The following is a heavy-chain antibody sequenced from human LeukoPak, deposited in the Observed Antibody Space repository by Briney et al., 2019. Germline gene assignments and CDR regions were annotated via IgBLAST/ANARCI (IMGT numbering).Heavy chain of an antibody. CDR1: GGTFLSYA. J-gene: IGHJ6*02. Sequence: GASVKVSCLASGGTFLSYAISWVRQAPGQGVEWMGGIIPIFGTANYAQKLQGRVTITADESTSTAYMELSSLRSEDTAVYYCARAKDIVVVPANYYYGMDVWGQGTTVTVSS. V-gene: IGHV1-69*13. CDR3: ARAKDIVVVPANYYYGMDV. D-gene: IGHD2-2*01. CDR2: IIPIFGTA.